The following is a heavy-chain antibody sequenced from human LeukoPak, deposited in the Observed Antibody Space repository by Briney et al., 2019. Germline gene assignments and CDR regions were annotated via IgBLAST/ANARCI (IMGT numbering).Heavy chain of an antibody. CDR3: SRGRRILVGDTNAGDFFDY. CDR1: GYTFTGYY. D-gene: IGHD1-26*01. Sequence: VASVKVSCKASGYTFTGYYMHWVRQAPGQGLEWMGWVNPNSADTHYAQKFQGRVTMTRDTSISTAYMELSRLRSDDTAVYYCSRGRRILVGDTNAGDFFDYWGQGTLVTVSS. J-gene: IGHJ4*02. V-gene: IGHV1-2*02. CDR2: VNPNSADT.